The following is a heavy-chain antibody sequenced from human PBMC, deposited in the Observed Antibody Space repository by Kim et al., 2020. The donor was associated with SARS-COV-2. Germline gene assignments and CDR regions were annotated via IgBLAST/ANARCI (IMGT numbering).Heavy chain of an antibody. V-gene: IGHV3-53*01. Sequence: GTTFYADSVKGRFTISRDKSNNAVHLQMTSLSAEDTAVYYWARGNNRALDSWGQGALVIVS. J-gene: IGHJ4*02. CDR3: ARGNNRALDS. CDR2: GTT. D-gene: IGHD1-1*01.